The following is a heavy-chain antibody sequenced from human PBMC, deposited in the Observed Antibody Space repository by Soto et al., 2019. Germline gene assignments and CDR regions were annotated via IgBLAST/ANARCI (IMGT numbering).Heavy chain of an antibody. CDR2: IYHSGST. CDR3: ARVSGSYYYGMDV. J-gene: IGHJ6*02. CDR1: GGSISRSNC. Sequence: QVQLQESGPGLVNPSGTLSLTCAVSGGSISRSNCWSWVRHPPGKGLEWIGEIYHSGSTNYNPSLKSRVTISVDKSKNQFSLKLSSVTAADTAVYYCARVSGSYYYGMDVWGQGTTVTVSS. D-gene: IGHD1-26*01. V-gene: IGHV4-4*02.